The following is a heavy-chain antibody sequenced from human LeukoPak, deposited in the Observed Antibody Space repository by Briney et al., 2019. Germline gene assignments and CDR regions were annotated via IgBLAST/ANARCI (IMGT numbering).Heavy chain of an antibody. CDR2: IYYSGST. Sequence: PSETLSLTCTVSGGSISSYYWSWIRQPPGMGLEWIGYIYYSGSTNYNPSLKSRVTISVDTSKNQFSLKLSSVTAADTAVYYCAGTYYYDSSGYFDYWGQGTLVTVSS. CDR1: GGSISSYY. J-gene: IGHJ4*02. D-gene: IGHD3-22*01. V-gene: IGHV4-59*01. CDR3: AGTYYYDSSGYFDY.